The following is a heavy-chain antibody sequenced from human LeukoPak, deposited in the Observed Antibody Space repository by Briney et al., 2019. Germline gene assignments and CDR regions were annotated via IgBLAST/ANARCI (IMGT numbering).Heavy chain of an antibody. D-gene: IGHD3-10*01. CDR1: GFTFDDYT. J-gene: IGHJ4*02. CDR2: INWYGGST. Sequence: PGGSLRLSCAASGFTFDDYTMHWVRQAPGKGLEWVSLINWYGGSTYYADSVKGRFTISRDNSKNSLYLQMNSLRIEDTALYYCAKGSSVRGFDYWGQGTLVTVSS. CDR3: AKGSSVRGFDY. V-gene: IGHV3-43*01.